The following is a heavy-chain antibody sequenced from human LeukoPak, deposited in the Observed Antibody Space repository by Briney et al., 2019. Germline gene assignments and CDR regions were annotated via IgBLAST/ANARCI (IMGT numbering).Heavy chain of an antibody. J-gene: IGHJ4*02. Sequence: QPGRSLRLSCAASGFTFSSYGMHWVRQAPGKGLEWVAVIWYDGSNKYYADSVKGRFTISRDNSKNTLYLQMNSLRAEDTAVYYCARDREYCSGGSCYSVCDYWGQGTLVTVSS. CDR2: IWYDGSNK. V-gene: IGHV3-33*01. D-gene: IGHD2-15*01. CDR1: GFTFSSYG. CDR3: ARDREYCSGGSCYSVCDY.